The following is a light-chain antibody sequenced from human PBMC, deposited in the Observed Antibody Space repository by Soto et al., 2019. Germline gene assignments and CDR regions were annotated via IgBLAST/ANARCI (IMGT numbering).Light chain of an antibody. Sequence: IVLTQSPATLSLYPGERATLSCRASQSVSSNLAWYQQKPGQAPRLLVYESSNKATGIPDRFSGSGSGTDFTLTITRLEPEDFAVYYCQQYGGSPRTFGQGTKVDI. V-gene: IGKV3-20*01. CDR3: QQYGGSPRT. J-gene: IGKJ1*01. CDR1: QSVSSN. CDR2: ESS.